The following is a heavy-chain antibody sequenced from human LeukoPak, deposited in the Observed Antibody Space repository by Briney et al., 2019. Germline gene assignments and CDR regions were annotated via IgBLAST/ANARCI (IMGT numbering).Heavy chain of an antibody. CDR3: AREDRYCSGGSCYS. CDR2: IYTSGST. Sequence: SETLSLTCTVSGGSISSYYWNWIRQPAGKGLEWIGRIYTSGSTNYNPSLKSRVTISVDTSKNQFSLKLSSVTAADTAVYYCAREDRYCSGGSCYSWGQGTLVTVSS. D-gene: IGHD2-15*01. J-gene: IGHJ4*02. V-gene: IGHV4-4*07. CDR1: GGSISSYY.